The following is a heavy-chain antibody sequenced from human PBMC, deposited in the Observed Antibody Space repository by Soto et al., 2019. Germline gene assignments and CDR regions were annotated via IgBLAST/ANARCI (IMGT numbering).Heavy chain of an antibody. V-gene: IGHV2-70*01. D-gene: IGHD3-3*01. CDR1: GFSLSTSGMC. J-gene: IGHJ6*02. Sequence: VSGPTLVNPTQTLTLTCTFSGFSLSTSGMCVSWIRQPPGKALEWLALIDWDDDKYYSTSLKTRLTISKDTSKNQVVLTMTNMDPVDTATYYCARTLQEWLPYYYYGMDVWGQGTTVTVSS. CDR3: ARTLQEWLPYYYYGMDV. CDR2: IDWDDDK.